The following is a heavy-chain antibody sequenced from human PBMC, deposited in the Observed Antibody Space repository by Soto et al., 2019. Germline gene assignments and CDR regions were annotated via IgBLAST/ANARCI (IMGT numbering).Heavy chain of an antibody. D-gene: IGHD1-26*01. Sequence: ASVKVSCKASGYTFTGYYTHWVRQAPGQGLEWMGWINPNSGGTNYAQKFQGWVTMTRDTSISTAYMELSRLRSDDTAVYYCARDRKPPTISYGMDVWGKGTTVTVSS. CDR3: ARDRKPPTISYGMDV. J-gene: IGHJ6*04. CDR1: GYTFTGYY. CDR2: INPNSGGT. V-gene: IGHV1-2*04.